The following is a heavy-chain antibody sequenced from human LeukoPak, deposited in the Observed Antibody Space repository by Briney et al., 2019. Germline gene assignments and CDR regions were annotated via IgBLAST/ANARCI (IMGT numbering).Heavy chain of an antibody. CDR3: ARQYDNTGYSDY. D-gene: IGHD2-21*01. V-gene: IGHV5-51*01. J-gene: IGHJ4*02. Sequence: LGESLKIPCKGPGYTFTNYWIAWVRQMPGKGLEWVGIFYPANSDTRYSPSFQGQVTMSADKSINTAYLQWSILKASDTAMYYCARQYDNTGYSDYWGQGTLVTVSS. CDR1: GYTFTNYW. CDR2: FYPANSDT.